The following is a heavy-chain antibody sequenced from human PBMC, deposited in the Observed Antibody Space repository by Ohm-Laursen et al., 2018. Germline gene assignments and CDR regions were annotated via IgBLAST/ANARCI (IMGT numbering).Heavy chain of an antibody. CDR1: GGSISSYY. D-gene: IGHD6-19*01. J-gene: IGHJ5*02. CDR2: MYYTGNT. CDR3: ARYNIGSWFDP. V-gene: IGHV4-59*12. Sequence: SETLSLTCTVSGGSISSYYWSWIRQPPGRGLEWIGYMYYTGNTNYNPSLKSRVTMSLDTSKNKFSLKLSSVTAADTAVYYCARYNIGSWFDPWGQGTLVTVSS.